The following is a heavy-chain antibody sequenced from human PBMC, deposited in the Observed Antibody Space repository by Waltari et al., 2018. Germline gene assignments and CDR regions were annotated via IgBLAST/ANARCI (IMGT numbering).Heavy chain of an antibody. CDR1: GYTFTAYY. V-gene: IGHV1-2*06. Sequence: QVHLVQSGAEVKQPGASVKVSCKASGYTFTAYYMHWVRQAPGQGLEWMGPLKPNSAGSNGGTNHGQNFPGRGTMTRDTSVTTAYMELTRLKSDDTAVDYCAGEGDAGTPRAFDLWGQGTMVTVSS. J-gene: IGHJ3*01. D-gene: IGHD3-10*01. CDR2: LKPNSAGSNGGT. CDR3: AGEGDAGTPRAFDL.